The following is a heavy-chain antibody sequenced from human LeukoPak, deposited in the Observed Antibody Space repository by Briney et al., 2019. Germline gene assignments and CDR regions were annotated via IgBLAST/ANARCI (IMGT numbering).Heavy chain of an antibody. CDR3: ARHGRHNFDY. Sequence: GGSLRLSCAGSGLTFSNYWMSWVRQAPGKGLEWVANIKEDGSEKYYGDSVRGRFTISRDNAKSSLNLQMSSLTADDTAVYYCARHGRHNFDYWGQGTLVTVSS. CDR1: GLTFSNYW. CDR2: IKEDGSEK. J-gene: IGHJ4*02. V-gene: IGHV3-7*01. D-gene: IGHD5-24*01.